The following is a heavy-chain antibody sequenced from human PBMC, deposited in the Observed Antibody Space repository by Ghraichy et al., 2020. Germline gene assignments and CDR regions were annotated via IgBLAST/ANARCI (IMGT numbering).Heavy chain of an antibody. D-gene: IGHD6-19*01. CDR3: ARDPSSGWRCFDY. V-gene: IGHV3-74*01. J-gene: IGHJ4*02. CDR2: INGDGSST. Sequence: GGSLRLSCAASGFTFSSYWMHWVRQAPGKGLVWVSRINGDGSSTNYADSVKGRFTNSRDNAKNTLYLQMNSLRAEDTAVYYCARDPSSGWRCFDYWGQGTLVTVSS. CDR1: GFTFSSYW.